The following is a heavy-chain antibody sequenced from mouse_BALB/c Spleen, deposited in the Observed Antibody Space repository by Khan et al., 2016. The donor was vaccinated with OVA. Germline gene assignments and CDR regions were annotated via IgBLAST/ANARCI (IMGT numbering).Heavy chain of an antibody. J-gene: IGHJ4*01. D-gene: IGHD2-14*01. Sequence: EVQLQESGPGLVKPSQSLSLTCTVTGYSITSDYAWNWIRQFPGNKLEWMGYISSTGSTSYNPSLKSRISITRDTSKNQFFLQLKSVTTEDTATXYGARSLYYSYGYALDCWGRGTSVTVSS. V-gene: IGHV3-2*02. CDR2: ISSTGST. CDR1: GYSITSDYA. CDR3: ARSLYYSYGYALDC.